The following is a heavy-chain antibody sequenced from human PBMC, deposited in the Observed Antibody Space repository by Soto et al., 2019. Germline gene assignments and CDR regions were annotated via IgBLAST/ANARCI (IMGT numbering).Heavy chain of an antibody. CDR2: IVVGSGNT. CDR3: AREGQLLPGSYYYGMDV. J-gene: IGHJ6*02. CDR1: GFTFTSSA. V-gene: IGHV1-58*01. Sequence: SVKVSCKASGFTFTSSAVQWVRQARGQRLEWIGWIVVGSGNTNYAQKFQERVTITRDMSTSTAYMELSSLRSEDTAVYYCAREGQLLPGSYYYGMDVWGQGTTVTVSS. D-gene: IGHD2-2*01.